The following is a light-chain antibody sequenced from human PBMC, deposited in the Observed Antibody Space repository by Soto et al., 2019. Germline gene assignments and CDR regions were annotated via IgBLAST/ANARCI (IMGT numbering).Light chain of an antibody. J-gene: IGLJ1*01. CDR2: EVS. CDR1: SSDIGSYNR. CDR3: SLYTSSSTYV. Sequence: QSVLTQPPSVSGSPGQSVTISCTRTSSDIGSYNRVSWYQQPPGTAPKLIIYEVSNRPSGVPDRFSGSKSVNTASLTISGLQAEDEADYYCSLYTSSSTYVFGTGNKLTVL. V-gene: IGLV2-18*01.